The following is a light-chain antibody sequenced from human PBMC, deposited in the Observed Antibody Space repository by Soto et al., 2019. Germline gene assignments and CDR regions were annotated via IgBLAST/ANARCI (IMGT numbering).Light chain of an antibody. J-gene: IGKJ3*01. Sequence: EIVLTQSPGTLSLSPGERATLSCRASQSVSSSYLAWFQQIPGQAPRLLIHGTLSKATGIPDRFSGSGSGTDFTLTISRMEPEDFAVYYCQHYGSSPFTFGHGTKVDIK. CDR1: QSVSSSY. CDR2: GTL. V-gene: IGKV3-20*01. CDR3: QHYGSSPFT.